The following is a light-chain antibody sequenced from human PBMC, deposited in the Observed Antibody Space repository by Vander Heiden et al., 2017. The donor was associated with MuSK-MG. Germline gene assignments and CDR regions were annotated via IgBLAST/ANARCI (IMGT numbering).Light chain of an antibody. CDR1: QSVSSN. CDR2: GAS. CDR3: QQNNNWPPYT. J-gene: IGKJ2*01. Sequence: IVMTQSPATLSVSPGERATLSCMASQSVSSNLAWYQQKPGQAPRLLIYGASTRATGIPARFSGSGYGTEFTLTISSRQSEDFAVYYCQQNNNWPPYTFGQGTKLEIK. V-gene: IGKV3-15*01.